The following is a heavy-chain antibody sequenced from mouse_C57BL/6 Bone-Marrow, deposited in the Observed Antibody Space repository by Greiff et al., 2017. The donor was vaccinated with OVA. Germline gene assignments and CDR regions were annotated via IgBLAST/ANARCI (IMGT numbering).Heavy chain of an antibody. D-gene: IGHD2-2*01. CDR3: ARDDGYRDY. CDR2: SRNKANDYTT. V-gene: IGHV7-1*01. J-gene: IGHJ2*01. Sequence: EVQRVESGGGLVQSGRSLRLSCATSGFTFSDFYMEWVRQAPGKGLEWIAASRNKANDYTTEYSASVKGRFIVSRDTSQSILYLQMNALRAEDTAIYYCARDDGYRDYWGQGTTLTVSS. CDR1: GFTFSDFY.